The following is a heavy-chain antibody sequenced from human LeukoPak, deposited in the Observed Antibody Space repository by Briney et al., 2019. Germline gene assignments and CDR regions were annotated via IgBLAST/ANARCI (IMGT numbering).Heavy chain of an antibody. V-gene: IGHV3-21*01. CDR1: GFTFSSYS. CDR2: ISSSSSYI. CDR3: ARDNMGDFWSGYSGHYFDY. D-gene: IGHD3-3*01. J-gene: IGHJ4*02. Sequence: GGSLRLSCAASGFTFSSYSMNWVRQAPGKGLEWVSSISSSSSYIYYADSVKGRFTISRDNSKNTLYLQMNSLRAEDTAVYYCARDNMGDFWSGYSGHYFDYWGQGTLVTVSS.